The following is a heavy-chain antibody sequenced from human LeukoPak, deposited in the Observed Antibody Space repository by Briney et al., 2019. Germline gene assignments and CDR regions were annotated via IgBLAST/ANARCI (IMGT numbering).Heavy chain of an antibody. V-gene: IGHV4-59*01. CDR3: ARGPRIVGGIDY. J-gene: IGHJ4*02. Sequence: SETLSLTCSVSGGFISGYYWSWIRQPPGKGLEWMGYIHYSGGTNYKSSLKSRVTISVDTSKNQFSLKVTSVTAADTAVYYCARGPRIVGGIDYWGQGTLVTVSS. D-gene: IGHD1-26*01. CDR1: GGFISGYY. CDR2: IHYSGGT.